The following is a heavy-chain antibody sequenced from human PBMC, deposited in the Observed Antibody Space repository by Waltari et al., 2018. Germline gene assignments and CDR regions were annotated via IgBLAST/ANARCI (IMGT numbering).Heavy chain of an antibody. J-gene: IGHJ6*02. Sequence: EVQLVESGGDLIQPGGSLRLSCAVSGLPFSIYSMNWVRQVPGKGLEWVSYISSTSGSMYYADSVKGRFTISRDNTRKSVYLQMNSLRVEDSAVYYCASGQDGTSFVLSFWGQGTKVTVSS. D-gene: IGHD3-16*01. V-gene: IGHV3-48*01. CDR3: ASGQDGTSFVLSF. CDR2: ISSTSGSM. CDR1: GLPFSIYS.